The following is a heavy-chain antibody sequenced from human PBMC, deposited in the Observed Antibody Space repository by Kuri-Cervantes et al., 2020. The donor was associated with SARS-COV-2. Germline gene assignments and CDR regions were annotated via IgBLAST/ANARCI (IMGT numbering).Heavy chain of an antibody. D-gene: IGHD2-15*01. CDR3: ARGVGGCSGGSCYSGVSGWFDP. Sequence: GGSLRLSCKASGYTFTGYYMHWVRQASGQGLEWMGWINAGNGNTKYSQKFQGRVTITRDTSASTAYMELSSLRSEDTAVYYCARGVGGCSGGSCYSGVSGWFDPWGQGTLVTVSS. CDR2: INAGNGNT. V-gene: IGHV1-3*01. J-gene: IGHJ5*02. CDR1: GYTFTGYY.